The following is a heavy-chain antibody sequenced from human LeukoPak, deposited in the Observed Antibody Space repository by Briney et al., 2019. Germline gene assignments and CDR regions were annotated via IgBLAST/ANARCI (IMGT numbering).Heavy chain of an antibody. CDR2: MNPNSGNT. CDR1: GYTLTSYD. V-gene: IGHV1-8*01. CDR3: ARGAVVPAAMSPYYYYGMDV. J-gene: IGHJ6*02. D-gene: IGHD2-2*01. Sequence: ASVKVSCKASGYTLTSYDINWVRQATGQGLEWMGWMNPNSGNTGYAQKFQGRVTMTRNTSISTAYMELSSLRSEDTAVYYCARGAVVPAAMSPYYYYGMDVWGQGTTVTVSS.